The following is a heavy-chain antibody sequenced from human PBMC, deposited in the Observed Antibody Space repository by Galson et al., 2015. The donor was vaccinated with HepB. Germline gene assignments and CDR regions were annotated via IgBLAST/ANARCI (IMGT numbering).Heavy chain of an antibody. D-gene: IGHD3-16*01. CDR2: IWNEGNNR. CDR1: GVTFGNYG. V-gene: IGHV3-33*06. CDR3: GKDAYKSSYYFDS. J-gene: IGHJ4*02. Sequence: SLRLCGAAAGVTFGNYGMHWVRQAPGEGLEWVAVIWNEGNNRDYSGSVKGRFGISRDNSKNTRYLQMNSLRAEDTAMYDCGKDAYKSSYYFDSWGQGALVPVSS.